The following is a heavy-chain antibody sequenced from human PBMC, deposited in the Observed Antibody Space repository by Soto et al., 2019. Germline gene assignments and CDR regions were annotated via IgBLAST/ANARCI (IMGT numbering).Heavy chain of an antibody. CDR2: IIPIFGTA. D-gene: IGHD3-9*01. CDR1: GGTFSSYA. Sequence: QVQLVQSGAEVKKPGSSVKVSCKASGGTFSSYAISWVRQAPGQGLEWMGGIIPIFGTANYAQKFQGRVTITADKSTSTAYMELSSLRSEDTAVYYCARMYYDILTGYYKAWFDPWGQGTQVTVSS. CDR3: ARMYYDILTGYYKAWFDP. V-gene: IGHV1-69*06. J-gene: IGHJ5*02.